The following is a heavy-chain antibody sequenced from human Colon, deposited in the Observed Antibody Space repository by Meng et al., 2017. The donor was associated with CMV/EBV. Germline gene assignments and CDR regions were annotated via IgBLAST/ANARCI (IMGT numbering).Heavy chain of an antibody. CDR2: MNPNSGNT. J-gene: IGHJ5*02. V-gene: IGHV1-8*03. CDR1: GYTFTSYD. D-gene: IGHD2-2*01. CDR3: ARDLVVVIPDDL. Sequence: ASVKVSCKASGYTFTSYDINWVRQATGQGLEWMGWMNPNSGNTGYAQKFQGRVTITRNTSISTAYMELTSLRSDDTAVYYCARDLVVVIPDDLWGQGTLVTVSS.